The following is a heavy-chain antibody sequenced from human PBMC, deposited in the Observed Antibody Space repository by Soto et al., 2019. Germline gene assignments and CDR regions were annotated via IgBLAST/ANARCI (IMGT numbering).Heavy chain of an antibody. D-gene: IGHD2-15*01. CDR2: INHSGST. CDR1: GGSFSGYY. V-gene: IGHV4-34*01. CDR3: ARGRFRGYCSGGSCYRYYFDY. Sequence: SETLSLTCAVYGGSFSGYYWSWIRQPPGKGLEWIGEINHSGSTNYNPSLKSRVTISVDTSKNQFSLKLSSVTAADTAVYYCARGRFRGYCSGGSCYRYYFDYWGQGTLVTVS. J-gene: IGHJ4*02.